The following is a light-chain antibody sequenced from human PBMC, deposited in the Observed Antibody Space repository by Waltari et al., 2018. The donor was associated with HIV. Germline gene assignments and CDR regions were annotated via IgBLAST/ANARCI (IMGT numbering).Light chain of an antibody. Sequence: DIIMTQSPDSLAVSLGERVTINCKSSRNILYNSDNKNYLAWYQQKAGQAPRVLISWASTRPVGVPSSIRTFGVPERFSGSGSGTNFSLTISSLQEDDVADYYCQQYYSLPPTFGGGTRVERK. CDR3: QQYYSLPPT. J-gene: IGKJ4*01. CDR2: WAS. V-gene: IGKV4-1*01. CDR1: RNILYNSDNKNY.